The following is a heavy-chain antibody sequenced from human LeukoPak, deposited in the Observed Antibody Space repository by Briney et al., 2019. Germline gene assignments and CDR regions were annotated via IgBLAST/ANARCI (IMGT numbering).Heavy chain of an antibody. D-gene: IGHD3-22*01. CDR1: GGSISSSSYY. CDR2: IYYSGST. J-gene: IGHJ5*02. V-gene: IGHV4-39*07. CDR3: ARDRNYYDSSSYYYVHWFDP. Sequence: PSETLSLTCTVSGGSISSSSYYWGWIRQPPGKGLEWIGSIYYSGSTYYNPSLKSRVTISVDTSKNQFSLKLSSVTAADTAVYYCARDRNYYDSSSYYYVHWFDPWGQGTLVTVSS.